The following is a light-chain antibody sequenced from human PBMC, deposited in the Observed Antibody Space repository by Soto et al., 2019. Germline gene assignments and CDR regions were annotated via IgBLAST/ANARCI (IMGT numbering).Light chain of an antibody. CDR1: SSDVGAYNY. J-gene: IGLJ3*02. CDR2: EVT. Sequence: QSVLTQPPSASGSPGQSVTISCTGTSSDVGAYNYVSWYQQHAGKAPKLVIYEVTKRPSGVPDRFSGSKSANTASLTVSGLQAEDEADYYCSSFASSNTGVFGGGTKLPVL. CDR3: SSFASSNTGV. V-gene: IGLV2-8*01.